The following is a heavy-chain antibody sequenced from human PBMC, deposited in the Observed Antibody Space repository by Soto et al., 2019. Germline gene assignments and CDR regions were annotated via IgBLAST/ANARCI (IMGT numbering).Heavy chain of an antibody. CDR2: IVPKYGTA. CDR3: ARDMLSSLVVETPHLFES. V-gene: IGHV1-69*12. D-gene: IGHD2-21*01. J-gene: IGHJ5*01. CDR1: GGIFSDYA. Sequence: QVQLVQSGGEVRKPGTSVKVSCRASGGIFSDYAISWVRQAPGQGLEWVGGIVPKYGTAKYARKFEDRVTLTADGLSRTGYMEMNGLRSEDTALYYCARDMLSSLVVETPHLFESWGQGTRLTVSS.